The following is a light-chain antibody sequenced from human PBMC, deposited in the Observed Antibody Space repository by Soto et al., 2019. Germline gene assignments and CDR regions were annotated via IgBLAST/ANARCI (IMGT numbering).Light chain of an antibody. Sequence: IQMTQSPSSLSASVGYRFTITCRASQSISKYLNWYQQKXGIXPKLLMYAASGLQSGVPSRFSGSGSGTDFTLTITSLPPEDFETYFCQQSSSNPYTFGQGTKVDIK. J-gene: IGKJ2*01. V-gene: IGKV1-39*01. CDR2: AAS. CDR3: QQSSSNPYT. CDR1: QSISKY.